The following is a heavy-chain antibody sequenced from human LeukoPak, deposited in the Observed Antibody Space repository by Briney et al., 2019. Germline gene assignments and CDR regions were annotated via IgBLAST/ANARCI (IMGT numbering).Heavy chain of an antibody. D-gene: IGHD2-2*02. Sequence: SVTVSCKASGGTFSSYAISWVRQAPGQGLGWMGGIIPIFGTANYAQKFQGRVTITTDESTSTAYMELSSLRSEDTAVYYCARGLRPADCSSTSCYKAAWFDPWGQGTLVTVSS. J-gene: IGHJ5*02. CDR3: ARGLRPADCSSTSCYKAAWFDP. CDR2: IIPIFGTA. V-gene: IGHV1-69*05. CDR1: GGTFSSYA.